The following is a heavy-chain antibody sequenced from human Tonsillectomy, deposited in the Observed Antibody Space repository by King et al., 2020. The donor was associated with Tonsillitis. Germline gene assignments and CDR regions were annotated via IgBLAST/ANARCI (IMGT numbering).Heavy chain of an antibody. V-gene: IGHV1-2*06. Sequence: VQLVQSGAEVRKPGASVKVSCQASGYTFTDYSIHWVRQAPGQGLDWMGRINPDSGAADYALRFEDTVTMTIDTSRRTAYLELSRLRSDDTATYFCARDTGGWRSFDYWGQGTLVTVSS. CDR3: ARDTGGWRSFDY. D-gene: IGHD2-8*02. CDR2: INPDSGAA. CDR1: GYTFTDYS. J-gene: IGHJ4*02.